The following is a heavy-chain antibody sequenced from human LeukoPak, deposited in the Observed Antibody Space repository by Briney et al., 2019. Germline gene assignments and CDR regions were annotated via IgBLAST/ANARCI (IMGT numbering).Heavy chain of an antibody. CDR3: ARIGYSSSSFDY. CDR1: GFIFSNYW. D-gene: IGHD6-13*01. V-gene: IGHV3-7*01. J-gene: IGHJ4*02. Sequence: GGSLRLSCAASGFIFSNYWMSWVRQGPGKGLEWVANIKQDGSDKNSVDSVKGRFTISRDNAKNSVYLQMNSLRDEDTAVYYCARIGYSSSSFDYWGQGILVTVSS. CDR2: IKQDGSDK.